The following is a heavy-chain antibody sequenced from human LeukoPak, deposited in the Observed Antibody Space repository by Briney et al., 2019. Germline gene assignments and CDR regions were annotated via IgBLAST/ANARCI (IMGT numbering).Heavy chain of an antibody. V-gene: IGHV3-21*01. CDR3: ARGADYDILTGYMDV. Sequence: GGSLRLSCAASGFTFSNYGMHWVRQAPGKGLEWVSSISSSSSYLYYADSVKGRFTISRANAKNSLYLEMNSLRAEDTAVYYCARGADYDILTGYMDVWGKGTTVTVSS. CDR1: GFTFSNYG. CDR2: ISSSSSYL. J-gene: IGHJ6*03. D-gene: IGHD3-9*01.